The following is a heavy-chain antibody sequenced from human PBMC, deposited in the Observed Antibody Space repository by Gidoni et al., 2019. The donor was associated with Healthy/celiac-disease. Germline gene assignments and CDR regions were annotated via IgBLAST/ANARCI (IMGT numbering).Heavy chain of an antibody. V-gene: IGHV3-23*01. CDR2: ISGSGGST. CDR3: AKGSCSGGSCYSDY. D-gene: IGHD2-15*01. CDR1: GFTFCSYA. Sequence: EVQLLESGRGLLQPGGSLRLSCAASGFTFCSYAMSWFSQAPGKGLEWGAAISGSGGSTSYADSVKGRSTISRENSKNTLYLQMNSLRAEDTAVYYCAKGSCSGGSCYSDYWGQGTLVTVSS. J-gene: IGHJ4*02.